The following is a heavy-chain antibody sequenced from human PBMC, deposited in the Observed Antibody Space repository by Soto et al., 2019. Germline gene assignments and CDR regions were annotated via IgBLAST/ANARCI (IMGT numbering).Heavy chain of an antibody. CDR1: GGSIYSSSYS. J-gene: IGHJ4*02. D-gene: IGHD1-20*01. CDR3: ARQTNFRGNNRFFDY. CDR2: LYYSGST. V-gene: IGHV4-39*01. Sequence: QVQLQESGPGLVKPSETLSLTCTVSGGSIYSSSYSWGGIRQPPGKGLEWIGSLYYSGSTYYNPSLKSRVTISVDTSKSQFSLKLSSVTAAATAVYYCARQTNFRGNNRFFDYWGQGTLVTVSS.